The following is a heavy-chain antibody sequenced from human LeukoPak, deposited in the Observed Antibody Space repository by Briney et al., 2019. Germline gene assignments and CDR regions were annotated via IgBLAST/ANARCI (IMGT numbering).Heavy chain of an antibody. Sequence: TGGSLRLSCAASGFTFDDYGMSWVRQAPGKGLEWVSGINWNGGSTGYADSVKGRCTISIENAKNSLYLQMNGLRAEDTALYYCARDLPGEGELHVHFDYWGQGTLVTVSS. CDR1: GFTFDDYG. CDR3: ARDLPGEGELHVHFDY. CDR2: INWNGGST. V-gene: IGHV3-20*04. D-gene: IGHD1-26*01. J-gene: IGHJ4*02.